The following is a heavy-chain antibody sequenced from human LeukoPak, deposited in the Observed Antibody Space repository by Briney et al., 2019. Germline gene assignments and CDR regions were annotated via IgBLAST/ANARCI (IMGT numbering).Heavy chain of an antibody. J-gene: IGHJ4*02. CDR1: GFTFRSYE. Sequence: SGGSLRLSCAASGFTFRSYEMNWVRQAPGKGLEWVSYISSSGGTIYYADSVKGRFTISRDNAKNSLYLQMSSLRAEDTAVYYCARDLTGPCDYWGQGTLVTVSS. CDR3: ARDLTGPCDY. CDR2: ISSSGGTI. D-gene: IGHD1-14*01. V-gene: IGHV3-48*03.